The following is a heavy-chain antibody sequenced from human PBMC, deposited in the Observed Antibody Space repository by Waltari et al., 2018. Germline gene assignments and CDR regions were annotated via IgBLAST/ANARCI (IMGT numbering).Heavy chain of an antibody. J-gene: IGHJ4*02. Sequence: EVQLLESGGGLAQPGGSLRLSCEASEFTFSNYAMSWVRQAPGKGLEGISGISGSVDSTYYADSVTGRFTISRDNSKNTLYLQMNSLRAEDTAVYYCANSTLKGYYWGQGTLVTVSS. CDR1: EFTFSNYA. CDR2: ISGSVDST. CDR3: ANSTLKGYY. V-gene: IGHV3-23*01.